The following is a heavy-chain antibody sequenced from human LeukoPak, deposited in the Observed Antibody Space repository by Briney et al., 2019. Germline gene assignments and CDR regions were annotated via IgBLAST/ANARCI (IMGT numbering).Heavy chain of an antibody. D-gene: IGHD3-10*01. Sequence: ASVKVSCKASGYTFTSYGISWVRQAPGQGPEWMGWISAYNGNTNYAQKLQGRVTMTTDTSTSTAYMELRSLRSDDTAVYYCARLRADYYGSGSYLPFDYWGQGTLVTVSS. V-gene: IGHV1-18*01. CDR1: GYTFTSYG. J-gene: IGHJ4*02. CDR3: ARLRADYYGSGSYLPFDY. CDR2: ISAYNGNT.